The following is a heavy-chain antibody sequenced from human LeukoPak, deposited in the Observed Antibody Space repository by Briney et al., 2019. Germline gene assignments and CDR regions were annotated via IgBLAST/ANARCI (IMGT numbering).Heavy chain of an antibody. CDR1: GFTFSSYW. D-gene: IGHD4-17*01. CDR2: INSDGSST. CDR3: ARDPYGDYGYNWFDP. Sequence: GGSLRLSCAASGFTFSSYWMHWVRQAPGKGLVWVSRINSDGSSTSYADSVKGRFTISGDNAKNTLYLQMNSLRAEDTAVYYCARDPYGDYGYNWFDPWGQGTLVTVSS. J-gene: IGHJ5*02. V-gene: IGHV3-74*01.